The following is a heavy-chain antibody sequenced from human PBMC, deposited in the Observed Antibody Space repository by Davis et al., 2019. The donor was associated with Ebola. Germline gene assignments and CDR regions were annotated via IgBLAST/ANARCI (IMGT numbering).Heavy chain of an antibody. Sequence: SLKISCAASGFTFDDYAMHWVRQAPGKGLEWVSGITWNGGNRGYADSVQGRFTISRDNAKNSLYLQMNSLTIDDTALYYCAKEGVLGDYVPDYWGQGTLVTVSS. J-gene: IGHJ4*02. V-gene: IGHV3-9*01. CDR1: GFTFDDYA. D-gene: IGHD4-17*01. CDR2: ITWNGGNR. CDR3: AKEGVLGDYVPDY.